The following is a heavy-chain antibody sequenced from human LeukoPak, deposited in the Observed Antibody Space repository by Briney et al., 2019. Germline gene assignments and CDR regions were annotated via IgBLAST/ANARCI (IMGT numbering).Heavy chain of an antibody. D-gene: IGHD3-10*01. CDR2: ISSGSTYI. CDR3: AREVLMGPRYFDY. Sequence: GGSLRLSCAASGFTVSSNYMSWVRQAPGKGLEWVSSISSGSTYIYYADSVKGRFTISRDNAKNSLYLQMNSLRAEDTAVYYCAREVLMGPRYFDYWGQGTLVTVSS. V-gene: IGHV3-21*01. CDR1: GFTVSSNY. J-gene: IGHJ4*02.